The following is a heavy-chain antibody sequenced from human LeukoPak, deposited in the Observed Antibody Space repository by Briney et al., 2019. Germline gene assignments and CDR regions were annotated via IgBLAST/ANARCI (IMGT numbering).Heavy chain of an antibody. D-gene: IGHD3-10*01. Sequence: GGSLRLSCAASGFTLDNYYMNWVRQAPGGGLEWVSAMSTGGRTFYADSLQGRFTISRDTSKNTLFLHMDSLRVEDTDVYYCAKRVDYSATYHIDYWGQGTLVTVSS. CDR1: GFTLDNYY. J-gene: IGHJ4*02. CDR3: AKRVDYSATYHIDY. CDR2: MSTGGRT. V-gene: IGHV3-23*01.